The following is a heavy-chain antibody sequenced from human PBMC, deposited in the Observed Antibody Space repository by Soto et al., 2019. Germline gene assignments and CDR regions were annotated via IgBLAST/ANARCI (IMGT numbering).Heavy chain of an antibody. CDR1: GFTFSSYG. V-gene: IGHV3-30*18. Sequence: QVQLVESGGGVVQPGRSLRLSCAASGFTFSSYGMHWVRQAPGEGLEWVVVISYDGSIQYYTDSAKGRFTISRDNSKSTLYLQMNSLRAEDTAVYYCAKEIRAYSSSWCFAYWRQGPLVTVSS. CDR2: ISYDGSIQ. J-gene: IGHJ4*02. CDR3: AKEIRAYSSSWCFAY. D-gene: IGHD6-13*01.